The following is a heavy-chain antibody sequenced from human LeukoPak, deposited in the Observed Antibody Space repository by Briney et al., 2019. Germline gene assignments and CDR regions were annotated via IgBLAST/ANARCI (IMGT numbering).Heavy chain of an antibody. CDR1: GFTFSSYA. CDR3: AKGLLWFREFDY. V-gene: IGHV3-23*01. J-gene: IGHJ4*02. CDR2: ISGSGGST. D-gene: IGHD3-10*01. Sequence: GGSLRLSCAASGFTFSSYAMSWIRQAPGKGLEWVSAISGSGGSTYYADSVKGRFTISRDNSKNTLYLQMNSLRAEDTAVYYCAKGLLWFREFDYWGQGTLVTVSS.